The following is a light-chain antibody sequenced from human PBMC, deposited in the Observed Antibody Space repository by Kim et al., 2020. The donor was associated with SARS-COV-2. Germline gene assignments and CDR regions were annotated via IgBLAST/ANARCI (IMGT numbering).Light chain of an antibody. Sequence: GSVGDGVTCTCRASQGIVRNLGWYQQKPGNAPRLLIFTASTLQTGVPPTFSGSGSGTDFTLTISSLQPDDYATYYCLQAYTFPWTFGQGTKVDIK. CDR3: LQAYTFPWT. CDR1: QGIVRN. CDR2: TAS. V-gene: IGKV1-6*01. J-gene: IGKJ1*01.